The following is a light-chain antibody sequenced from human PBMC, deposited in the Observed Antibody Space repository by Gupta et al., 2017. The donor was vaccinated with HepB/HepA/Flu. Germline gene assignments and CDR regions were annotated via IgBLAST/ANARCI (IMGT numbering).Light chain of an antibody. J-gene: IGKJ1*01. Sequence: DIKMTQSPSSLSASVGDRVTITCRASQSISSYLNWYQQKPGKAPKLLIYAASSLQSGVPSRFSGSGSGTDFTLTISSLQPEDFATYYCQQRDSTPWTFGQGTKVEIK. CDR2: AAS. CDR1: QSISSY. V-gene: IGKV1-39*01. CDR3: QQRDSTPWT.